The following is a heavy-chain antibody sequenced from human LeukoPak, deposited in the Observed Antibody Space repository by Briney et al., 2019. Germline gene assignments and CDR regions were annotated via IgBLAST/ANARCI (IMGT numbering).Heavy chain of an antibody. J-gene: IGHJ4*02. CDR1: GFALSVYE. CDR3: ATLTVASTFDY. V-gene: IGHV3-48*03. D-gene: IGHD6-19*01. Sequence: PGGSLRLSCAASGFALSVYEMYWVRQAPGKGLEWVSYISSSGGTRYYADSVKGRFTISRDNAKKSLYLQMNSLRAEDTAVYYCATLTVASTFDYWGKGTLVTVSS. CDR2: ISSSGGTR.